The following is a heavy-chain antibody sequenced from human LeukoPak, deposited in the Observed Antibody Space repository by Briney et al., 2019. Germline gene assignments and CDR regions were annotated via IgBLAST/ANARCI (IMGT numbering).Heavy chain of an antibody. V-gene: IGHV4-59*01. CDR1: GGSISSYY. CDR3: ASYSYYYDSSGYFDY. D-gene: IGHD3-22*01. Sequence: SETLSLTCTVSGGSISSYYWSWIRQPPGKGLEWIGYIYYSGSTNYNPSLKSRVTISVDTSKNQSSLKLSSVTAADTAVYYCASYSYYYDSSGYFDYWGQGTLVTVSS. J-gene: IGHJ4*02. CDR2: IYYSGST.